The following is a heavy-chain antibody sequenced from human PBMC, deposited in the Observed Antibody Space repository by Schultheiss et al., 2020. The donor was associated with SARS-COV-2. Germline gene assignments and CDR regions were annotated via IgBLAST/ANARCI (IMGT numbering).Heavy chain of an antibody. CDR1: GFTFSDAW. CDR3: ARLVTDSSGFYNFDY. D-gene: IGHD3-22*01. CDR2: VRNKPDGVTT. Sequence: GGSLRLSCAASGFTFSDAWMTWVRQAPGKGLEWVGRVRNKPDGVTTEYAAPVEGRFSISRDDSKSSVFLQMDSLKTEDTAVYHCARLVTDSSGFYNFDYWGQGTLVTVSS. V-gene: IGHV3-15*01. J-gene: IGHJ4*02.